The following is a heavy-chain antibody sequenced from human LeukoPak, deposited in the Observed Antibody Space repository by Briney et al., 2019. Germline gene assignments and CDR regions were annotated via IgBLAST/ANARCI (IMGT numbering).Heavy chain of an antibody. J-gene: IGHJ4*02. V-gene: IGHV3-73*01. CDR1: GFTFSGSA. D-gene: IGHD2-15*01. CDR3: TRRGGSQSVDY. Sequence: GGSLRLSCAASGFTFSGSAMHWVRQASGKGLEWVGRIRSKASSYATAYAASVKGRFTISRDDSKNTAYLQMNSLKTEDTAVYYCTRRGGSQSVDYWGQGTLVTVSS. CDR2: IRSKASSYAT.